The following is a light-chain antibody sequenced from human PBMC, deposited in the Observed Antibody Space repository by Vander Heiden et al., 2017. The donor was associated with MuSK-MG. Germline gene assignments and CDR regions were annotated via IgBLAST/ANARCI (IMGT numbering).Light chain of an antibody. V-gene: IGKV3-11*01. J-gene: IGKJ3*01. CDR1: QSVSSY. Sequence: EIMLTQSPATLSLSPGERATLSCRASQSVSSYLAWYQQKPGQAPRLLIYDASNRATGIPARFSGSGSGTDFTLTISSLEPEDFAVYYCQQRSNWPRGFTFGPGTKVXIK. CDR3: QQRSNWPRGFT. CDR2: DAS.